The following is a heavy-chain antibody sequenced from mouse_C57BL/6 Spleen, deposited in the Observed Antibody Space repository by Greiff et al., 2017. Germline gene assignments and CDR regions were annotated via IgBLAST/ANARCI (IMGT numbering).Heavy chain of an antibody. CDR3: TTTPCGSKPPDY. Sequence: VQLKESGAELVRPGASVKLSCTASGFNIKDDYMHWVKQRPEQGLEWIGWLDPENGDTEYASKFQGKATITADTSSNTAYLQLSSLTSEDTAVYYCTTTPCGSKPPDYWGQGTTLTVSS. CDR1: GFNIKDDY. V-gene: IGHV14-4*01. J-gene: IGHJ2*01. CDR2: LDPENGDT. D-gene: IGHD1-1*01.